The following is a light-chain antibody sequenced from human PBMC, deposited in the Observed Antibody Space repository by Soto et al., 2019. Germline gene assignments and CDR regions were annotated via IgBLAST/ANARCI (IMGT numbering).Light chain of an antibody. V-gene: IGKV1-9*01. CDR1: QGISSY. CDR2: AAS. CDR3: QQLNSYPLT. J-gene: IGKJ5*01. Sequence: DIQLTRSPSFLSASVGDRVTTTCRASQGISSYLAWYQQKPGKAPKLLIYAASTLQSGVPSRFSGSGSGTEFTLTISSLQPEDFATYYCQQLNSYPLTFGQGTRLEIK.